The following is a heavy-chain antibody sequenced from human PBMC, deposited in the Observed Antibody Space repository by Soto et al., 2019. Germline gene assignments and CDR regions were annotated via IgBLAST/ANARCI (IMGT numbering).Heavy chain of an antibody. J-gene: IGHJ4*02. Sequence: TGESLKISCKGSGYTFISYWIGWVRQKPGKGLEWMGMIYPGDSDTRYSPSFQGQVTISADKSINTAYLQWSSLEASDTAVYYCARIIAASGTGFDYWGQGTLVTVSS. CDR3: ARIIAASGTGFDY. V-gene: IGHV5-51*01. CDR1: GYTFISYW. D-gene: IGHD3-16*02. CDR2: IYPGDSDT.